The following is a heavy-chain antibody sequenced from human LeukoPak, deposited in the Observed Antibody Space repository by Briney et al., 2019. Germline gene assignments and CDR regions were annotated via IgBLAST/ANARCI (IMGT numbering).Heavy chain of an antibody. Sequence: GGSLRLSCAASGFTFSDNYMSWVRRTPGKGLEWVANIKKDGSEKYYVDSVKGRFTISRDSAKNSLYLQMNSLRAEDTAVYYCARGSRSTVTTGNYYYYYYMDVWGKGTTVTVSS. CDR2: IKKDGSEK. CDR1: GFTFSDNY. J-gene: IGHJ6*03. CDR3: ARGSRSTVTTGNYYYYYYMDV. D-gene: IGHD4-17*01. V-gene: IGHV3-7*04.